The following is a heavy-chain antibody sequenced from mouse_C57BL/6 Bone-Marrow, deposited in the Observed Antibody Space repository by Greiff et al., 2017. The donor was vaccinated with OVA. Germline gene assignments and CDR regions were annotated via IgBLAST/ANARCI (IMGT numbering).Heavy chain of an antibody. CDR2: ISYDGSN. V-gene: IGHV3-6*01. CDR3: ARGGGGAFYAMDY. CDR1: GYSITSGYY. Sequence: EVKLQESGPGLVKPSQSLSLTCSVTGYSITSGYYWNWIRQFPGNKLEWMGYISYDGSNNYNPSLKNRISITRDTSKNQFFLKLNSVTTEDTATYFCARGGGGAFYAMDYWGQGTSVTVSS. J-gene: IGHJ4*01.